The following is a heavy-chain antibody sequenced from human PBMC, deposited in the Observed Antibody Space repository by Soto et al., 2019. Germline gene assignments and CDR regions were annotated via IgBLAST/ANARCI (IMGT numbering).Heavy chain of an antibody. D-gene: IGHD2-15*01. V-gene: IGHV3-48*02. J-gene: IGHJ5*01. Sequence: LRLSCAASGFRFSTYNMDWVRQAPGKGPEWIAHISTTSFTIYYADSVKGRFTISRDNDRNSLYLEMNSLRDEDTAVYYCARDRCYDGTCYSASDSWGQGTRVTVSS. CDR2: ISTTSFTI. CDR3: ARDRCYDGTCYSASDS. CDR1: GFRFSTYN.